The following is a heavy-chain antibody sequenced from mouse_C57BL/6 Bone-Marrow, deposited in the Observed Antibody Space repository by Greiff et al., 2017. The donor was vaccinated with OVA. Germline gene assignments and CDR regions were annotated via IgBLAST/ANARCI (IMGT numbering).Heavy chain of an antibody. D-gene: IGHD2-4*01. CDR3: ARYMIRGWFAY. Sequence: VQLQQSGAELMKPGASVKLSCKATGYTFTGYWIEWVKQRPGHGLEWIGEILPGSGSTYYNEKFKGKATFTADTSSNTAYMQLSSLTTEDSAIYYCARYMIRGWFAYWGQGTLVTVSA. J-gene: IGHJ3*01. CDR1: GYTFTGYW. CDR2: ILPGSGST. V-gene: IGHV1-9*01.